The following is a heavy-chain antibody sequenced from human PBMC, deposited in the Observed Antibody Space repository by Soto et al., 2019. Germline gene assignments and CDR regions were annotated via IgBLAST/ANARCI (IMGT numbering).Heavy chain of an antibody. D-gene: IGHD6-19*01. CDR1: GDTFSSYA. Sequence: GASVKVSCKASGDTFSSYAISWVRQAPGQGLEWMGGIIPIFGTANYAQKFQGRVTITADESTSTAYMELSSLRSEDTAVYYCARYYSQWLVPYAFDIWGQGTMVTVSS. V-gene: IGHV1-69*13. CDR2: IIPIFGTA. CDR3: ARYYSQWLVPYAFDI. J-gene: IGHJ3*02.